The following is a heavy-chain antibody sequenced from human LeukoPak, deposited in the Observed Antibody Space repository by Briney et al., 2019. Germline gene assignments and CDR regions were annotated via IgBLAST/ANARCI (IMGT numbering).Heavy chain of an antibody. D-gene: IGHD5-18*01. Sequence: VWSLRLSCAASGFTFSSYGMHWVRQAPGKGLEWVAFIRYDGRNKYYADSVKGRFTISRDNSKNTLYLQMNSLRAEDTAVYYCAKERDTAMVTIDYWGQGTLVTVSS. V-gene: IGHV3-30*02. CDR2: IRYDGRNK. J-gene: IGHJ4*02. CDR1: GFTFSSYG. CDR3: AKERDTAMVTIDY.